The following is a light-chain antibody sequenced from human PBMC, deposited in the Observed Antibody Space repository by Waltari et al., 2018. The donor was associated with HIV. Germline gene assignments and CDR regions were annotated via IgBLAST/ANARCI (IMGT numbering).Light chain of an antibody. V-gene: IGLV2-14*03. CDR3: CSYSDSGTIL. CDR1: SRELGRFAF. Sequence: SVLNQPALVSGSPGQSITSSCLWASRELGRFAFVLWYQQHPDKAPKLILFDVTHRPSGVSGRFSGSRSGSMASLTISGLQPEDEADYFCCSYSDSGTILFGGGTRVTVL. CDR2: DVT. J-gene: IGLJ2*01.